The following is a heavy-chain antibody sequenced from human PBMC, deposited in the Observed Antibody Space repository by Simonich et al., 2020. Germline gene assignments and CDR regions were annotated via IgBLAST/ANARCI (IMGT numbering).Heavy chain of an antibody. D-gene: IGHD1-1*01. CDR2: ISSISCYI. J-gene: IGHJ4*02. CDR3: ARANERDY. V-gene: IGHV3-21*01. CDR1: GLTFSGYS. Sequence: EVQLVESGGGLVKPGGSLRLSGAASGLTFSGYSMNWVRQAPGKGLGWVSSISSISCYIYYADSVKGRFTISRDNAKNSLYLQMNSLRAEDTAVYYCARANERDYWGQGTLVTVSS.